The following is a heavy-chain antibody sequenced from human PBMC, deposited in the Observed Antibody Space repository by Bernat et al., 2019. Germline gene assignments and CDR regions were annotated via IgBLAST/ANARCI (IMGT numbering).Heavy chain of an antibody. Sequence: EVQLLESGGGLVQPGGSLRLSCAASGFTFSSYAMSWVRQAPGKGLEWVSSISSSSSYIYYADSVKGRFTISRDNAKNSLYLQMNSLRDEDTAVYYCAREDTAMVTLDYYYGMDVWGQGTTVTVSS. CDR1: GFTFSSYA. CDR2: ISSSSSYI. J-gene: IGHJ6*02. CDR3: AREDTAMVTLDYYYGMDV. V-gene: IGHV3-21*01. D-gene: IGHD5-18*01.